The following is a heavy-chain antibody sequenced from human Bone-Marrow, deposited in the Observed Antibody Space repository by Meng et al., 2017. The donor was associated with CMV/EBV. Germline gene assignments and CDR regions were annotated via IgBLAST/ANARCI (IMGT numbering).Heavy chain of an antibody. J-gene: IGHJ5*02. V-gene: IGHV3-48*03. CDR3: ARDSYEVPFDP. CDR2: ISSSGSTI. CDR1: GFTFSSYE. Sequence: GGSLRLSCAASGFTFSSYEMNWVRQAPGKGLEWVSYISSSGSTIYYADSVKGRFTISRDNAKNSLYLQMNSLRAEDTAVYYCARDSYEVPFDPWGQGTLVTVS. D-gene: IGHD3-22*01.